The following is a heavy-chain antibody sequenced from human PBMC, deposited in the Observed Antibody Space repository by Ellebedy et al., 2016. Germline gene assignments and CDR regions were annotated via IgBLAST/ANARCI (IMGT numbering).Heavy chain of an antibody. CDR1: GFTFSSYS. Sequence: GESLKISXAASGFTFSSYSMNWVRQAPGKGLEWVSSISSSSSYIYYADSVKGRFTISRDNAKDSLYLQMNSLRAEDTAVYYCARVRSGSSFDAFDIWGQGTMVTVSS. CDR3: ARVRSGSSFDAFDI. J-gene: IGHJ3*02. CDR2: ISSSSSYI. D-gene: IGHD1-26*01. V-gene: IGHV3-21*01.